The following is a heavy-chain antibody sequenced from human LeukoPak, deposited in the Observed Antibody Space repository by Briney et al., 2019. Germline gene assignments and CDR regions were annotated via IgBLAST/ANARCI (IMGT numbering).Heavy chain of an antibody. J-gene: IGHJ4*02. V-gene: IGHV7-4-1*02. D-gene: IGHD3-22*01. CDR2: INTNTGNP. CDR1: GYTFTSYG. Sequence: GASVKVSCKASGYTFTSYGIHWVRQAPGQGLEWMGWINTNTGNPTYAQGFTGRFVFSLDTSGSTAYLQISSLKAEDTAVYYCARQTLSPPYYDDDSGYYRYFDYWGQGTLVTVSS. CDR3: ARQTLSPPYYDDDSGYYRYFDY.